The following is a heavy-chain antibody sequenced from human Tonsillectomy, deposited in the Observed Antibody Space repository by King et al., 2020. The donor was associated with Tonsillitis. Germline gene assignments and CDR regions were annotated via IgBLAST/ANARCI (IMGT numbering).Heavy chain of an antibody. CDR1: GGSISSSSW. V-gene: IGHV4-4*02. CDR2: IYHSGTT. J-gene: IGHJ4*02. CDR3: ARQVFYSYDSSGQGYY. D-gene: IGHD3-22*01. Sequence: VQLQESGPGLVKPSGTLSLTCAVSGGSISSSSWWGWVRQPPGKGLEWIGEIYHSGTTNYNPSLKSRVTISVDKSKNQFSLRLTSVTAADTAVYYCARQVFYSYDSSGQGYYWGQETLVTVSS.